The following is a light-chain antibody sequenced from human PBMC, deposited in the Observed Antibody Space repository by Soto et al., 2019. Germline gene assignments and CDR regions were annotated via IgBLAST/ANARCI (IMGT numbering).Light chain of an antibody. CDR3: AAWDDSLNARGV. Sequence: QSVLTQPPSASGTPGQRVTISCSGSRSNIGSNAVSWYQQLPGTAPKLLIYNDNQRPSGVPDRFSASNSGTSASLAISGLQSEDEADYYCAAWDDSLNARGVFGGVTKLTVL. CDR1: RSNIGSNA. CDR2: NDN. V-gene: IGLV1-44*01. J-gene: IGLJ3*02.